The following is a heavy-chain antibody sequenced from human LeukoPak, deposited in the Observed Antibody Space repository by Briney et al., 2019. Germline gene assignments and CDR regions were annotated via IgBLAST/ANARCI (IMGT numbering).Heavy chain of an antibody. D-gene: IGHD3-9*01. CDR3: AREGGLDILTGRAIGYYYYYYMDV. V-gene: IGHV4-39*07. CDR2: IYYSGST. CDR1: GGSISSSSYY. Sequence: SETLSLTCTVSGGSISSSSYYWGWIRQPPGKGLEWIGSIYYSGSTYYNPSLKSRVTISVDTSKNQFSLKLSSVTAADTAVYYCAREGGLDILTGRAIGYYYYYYMDVWGKGTTVTVSS. J-gene: IGHJ6*03.